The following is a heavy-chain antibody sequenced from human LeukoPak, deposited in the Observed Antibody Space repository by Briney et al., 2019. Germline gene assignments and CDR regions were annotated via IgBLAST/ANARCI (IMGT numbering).Heavy chain of an antibody. Sequence: GGSLRLSCAASGFTFSSYAMSWVRQAPGKGLEWVSAISGSGGSTYYADSAKGRFTISRDNSKNTLYLQMNSLRAEDTAVYYCAKSSAYSSSWYWFDPWGQGTLVTVSS. J-gene: IGHJ5*02. V-gene: IGHV3-23*01. CDR3: AKSSAYSSSWYWFDP. CDR1: GFTFSSYA. CDR2: ISGSGGST. D-gene: IGHD6-13*01.